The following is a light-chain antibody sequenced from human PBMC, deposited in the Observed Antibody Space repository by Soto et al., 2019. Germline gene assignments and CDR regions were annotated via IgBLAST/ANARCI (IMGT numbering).Light chain of an antibody. J-gene: IGLJ1*01. Sequence: QSVLTQPRSVSGSPGQSVSISCTGTSSDVGGYNYVSWYQQHPGKAPKLMLRDVSKRPSGVPDRFSGSKSGNTASLTISGLQAEDEADYYCCSYAGSYVYVFGTGTKVTVL. V-gene: IGLV2-11*01. CDR1: SSDVGGYNY. CDR2: DVS. CDR3: CSYAGSYVYV.